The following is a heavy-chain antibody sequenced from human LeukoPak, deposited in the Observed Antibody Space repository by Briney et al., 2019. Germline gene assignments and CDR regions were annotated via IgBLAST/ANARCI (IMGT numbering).Heavy chain of an antibody. CDR2: ISSNGGST. V-gene: IGHV3-64*01. Sequence: PGGSLRLSCAASGFTFSSYAMHWVRQAPGKGLEYVSAISSNGGSTYYANSVKGRFTMSRDYSKNTLYLQMGSLRAEDMAVYYCARDWAAVAGTYYMDVWGKGTTVTVSS. D-gene: IGHD6-19*01. CDR3: ARDWAAVAGTYYMDV. J-gene: IGHJ6*03. CDR1: GFTFSSYA.